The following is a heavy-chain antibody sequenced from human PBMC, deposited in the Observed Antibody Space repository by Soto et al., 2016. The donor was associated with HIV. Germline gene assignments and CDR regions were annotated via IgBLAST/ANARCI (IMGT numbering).Heavy chain of an antibody. J-gene: IGHJ4*02. CDR2: ISGSGDST. D-gene: IGHD3-22*01. CDR3: AKLQGTNYFDSSGYNGVDY. V-gene: IGHV3-23*01. Sequence: EVQLLEPGGGLVEPGASLRLSCAASGFTFRSYAMSWVRQAPGKGLEWVSGISGSGDSTYYADSVKGRFSISRYNSKNTLYLQMDSLRAEDTATYFCAKLQGTNYFDSSGYNGVDYWGQGTLVTVSS. CDR1: GFTFRSYA.